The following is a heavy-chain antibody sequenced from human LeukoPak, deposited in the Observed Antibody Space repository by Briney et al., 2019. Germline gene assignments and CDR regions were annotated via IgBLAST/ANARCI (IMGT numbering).Heavy chain of an antibody. Sequence: PSETLCLTCTVSGGSISSYYWSWIRQPPGKGLEWIGYVFHSGSTNYNPSLKSRVTISVDTSKNQFSLKLTSVTAADTAVYYCARDSSGYYRIDYWGQGTLVTVSS. CDR3: ARDSSGYYRIDY. V-gene: IGHV4-59*08. CDR1: GGSISSYY. J-gene: IGHJ4*02. D-gene: IGHD3-22*01. CDR2: VFHSGST.